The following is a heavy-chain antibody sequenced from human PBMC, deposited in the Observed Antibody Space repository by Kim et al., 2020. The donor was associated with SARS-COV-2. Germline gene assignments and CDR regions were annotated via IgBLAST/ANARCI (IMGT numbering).Heavy chain of an antibody. D-gene: IGHD4-17*01. CDR3: ATGSLDGDYDH. CDR2: FDPEEGET. J-gene: IGHJ5*02. Sequence: ASVKVSCKVSGYTLPELTIHWVRQSGKGLEWMGGFDPEEGETIYAQKFRGRVTMSEDTSTDTAYMEVRSLRSDDTAVYYSATGSLDGDYDHWGQGTLVTVSS. V-gene: IGHV1-24*01. CDR1: GYTLPELT.